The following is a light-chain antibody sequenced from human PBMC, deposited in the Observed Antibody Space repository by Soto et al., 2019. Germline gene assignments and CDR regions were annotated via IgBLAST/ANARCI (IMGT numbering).Light chain of an antibody. Sequence: QSALTQPRSVSGSPGQSVTISCTGTSSDVGGYNFVSWYQQHPGKAPKFMIYDVTKRPSGVPDRFSGSKSGNTASLTISGLQAEDEADYYCCSYVGIYPSYVFGTGTKLTVL. CDR3: CSYVGIYPSYV. V-gene: IGLV2-11*01. CDR1: SSDVGGYNF. CDR2: DVT. J-gene: IGLJ1*01.